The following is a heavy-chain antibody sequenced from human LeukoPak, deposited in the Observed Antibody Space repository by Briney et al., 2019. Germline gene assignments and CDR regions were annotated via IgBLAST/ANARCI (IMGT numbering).Heavy chain of an antibody. D-gene: IGHD2-15*01. V-gene: IGHV3-33*05. Sequence: PGRSLRLSCAASGFTFSSFGMHWVRQAPGRGLEWVALILYVEKYCADSVKGRFTISRDNSKNILYLQMDSLRVEDTAVYYCARYCSGGCYSGVDYWGQGTLVTVPS. J-gene: IGHJ4*02. CDR3: ARYCSGGCYSGVDY. CDR1: GFTFSSFG. CDR2: ILYVEK.